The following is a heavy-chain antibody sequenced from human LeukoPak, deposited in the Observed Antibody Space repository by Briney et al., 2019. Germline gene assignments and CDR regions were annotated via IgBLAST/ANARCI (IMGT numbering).Heavy chain of an antibody. Sequence: ASVKVSCKASGYTFTSYGISWVRQAPGQGLEWMVWISAYNGNTNYAQKLQGRVTMTTDTSTSTAYMELRSLRSDDTAVYYCARGRCSGGSCYPRFDPWGQGTLVTVSS. CDR2: ISAYNGNT. CDR1: GYTFTSYG. D-gene: IGHD2-15*01. CDR3: ARGRCSGGSCYPRFDP. V-gene: IGHV1-18*01. J-gene: IGHJ5*02.